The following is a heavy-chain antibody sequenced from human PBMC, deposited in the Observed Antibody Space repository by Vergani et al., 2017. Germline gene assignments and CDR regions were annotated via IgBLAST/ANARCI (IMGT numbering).Heavy chain of an antibody. V-gene: IGHV3-33*01. CDR2: IWYDGSNK. CDR1: GFTFSSYG. Sequence: QVQLVESGGGVVQPGRCLRLSCAASGFTFSSYGMHWVRQAPGKGLEWVAVIWYDGSNKYYADSVKGRFTISRDNSKNTLYLQMNSLRAEDTAVYYCARGWYYDILTGHFDYWGQGTLVTVSS. CDR3: ARGWYYDILTGHFDY. D-gene: IGHD3-9*01. J-gene: IGHJ4*02.